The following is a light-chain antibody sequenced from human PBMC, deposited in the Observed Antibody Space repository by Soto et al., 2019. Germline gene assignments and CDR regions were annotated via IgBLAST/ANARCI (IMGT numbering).Light chain of an antibody. V-gene: IGKV3-20*01. Sequence: EIVLMQSPGTPSLSPGEGATLSCRASQSVNSHYLAWYQQKPGQAPRVLIFDTSRRATGVPDRFSGSGSGTDFTLTISRLEPDDFAVYYCQQYGSSQFTFGPGTKVDIK. CDR3: QQYGSSQFT. CDR2: DTS. J-gene: IGKJ3*01. CDR1: QSVNSHY.